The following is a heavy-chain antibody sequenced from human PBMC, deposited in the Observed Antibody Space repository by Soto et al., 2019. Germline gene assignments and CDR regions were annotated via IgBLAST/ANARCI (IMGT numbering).Heavy chain of an antibody. CDR2: TSGSGVST. J-gene: IGHJ4*02. CDR3: AKDRGNWQYYFDY. D-gene: IGHD1-20*01. CDR1: GFPFTSYA. Sequence: EVRLLESGGGLVQPGGSLRLSCAASGFPFTSYAMYWVRQAPGKGLEWVSATSGSGVSTYYADSVKGRFTISRDKSTNTMYLQMNSLRAEDTAIYYCAKDRGNWQYYFDYWGQGTLVTVSS. V-gene: IGHV3-23*01.